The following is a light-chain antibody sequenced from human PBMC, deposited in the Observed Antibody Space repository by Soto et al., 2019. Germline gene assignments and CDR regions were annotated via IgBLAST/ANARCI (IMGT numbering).Light chain of an antibody. CDR1: QSLNDN. V-gene: IGKV3-15*01. CDR3: QQYRNWPPWT. Sequence: IVMTQSPDILAVSPGXTVTLSCRASQSLNDNLAWYQQKPGQAPRLLIFRASSRASGVPARFSGGGSGTEFTLTIRTLQSEDFAVYFCQQYRNWPPWTFGPGTKVDIK. J-gene: IGKJ1*01. CDR2: RAS.